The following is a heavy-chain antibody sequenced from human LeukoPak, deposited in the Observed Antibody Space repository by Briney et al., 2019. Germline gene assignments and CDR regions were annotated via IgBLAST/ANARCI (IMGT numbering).Heavy chain of an antibody. D-gene: IGHD3-10*01. CDR2: IYHSGST. V-gene: IGHV4-34*01. Sequence: SETLSLTCAVYGGSFSGYYWGWIRQPPGKGLEWIGSIYHSGSTYYNPSLKSRVTISVDTSKNQFSLKLSSVTAADTAVYYCARRGNFPPQYYYGSGSYWPRGVYGLNWFDPWGQGTLVTVSS. J-gene: IGHJ5*02. CDR1: GGSFSGYY. CDR3: ARRGNFPPQYYYGSGSYWPRGVYGLNWFDP.